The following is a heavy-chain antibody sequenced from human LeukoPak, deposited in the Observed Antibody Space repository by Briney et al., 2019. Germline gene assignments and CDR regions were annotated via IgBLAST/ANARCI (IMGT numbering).Heavy chain of an antibody. CDR1: GGSLSSGGYY. Sequence: SETLSLTCSVSGGSLSSGGYYWIWIRQHPGKGLEYIGHIYYSGSTDYTPSLKSRVTISIDTSKNQFSLKVTSVTAADTAVYYCARAGSYRWFDPWGQGTLVTVSS. D-gene: IGHD3-10*01. V-gene: IGHV4-31*03. J-gene: IGHJ5*02. CDR2: IYYSGST. CDR3: ARAGSYRWFDP.